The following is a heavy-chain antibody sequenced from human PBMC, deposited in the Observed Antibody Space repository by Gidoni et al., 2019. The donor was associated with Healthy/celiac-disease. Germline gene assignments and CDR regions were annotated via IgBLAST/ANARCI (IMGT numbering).Heavy chain of an antibody. V-gene: IGHV3-13*01. D-gene: IGHD3-10*01. Sequence: EVQLVESGGGLVQPGGSLRLSCAASGFTFSSYDMHWVRQATGKGLEWVSAIGTAGDTYYPGSVKGRFTISRENAKNSLYLQMNSLRAGDTAVYYCARERRGVYYGMDVWGQGTTVTVSS. CDR3: ARERRGVYYGMDV. J-gene: IGHJ6*02. CDR1: GFTFSSYD. CDR2: IGTAGDT.